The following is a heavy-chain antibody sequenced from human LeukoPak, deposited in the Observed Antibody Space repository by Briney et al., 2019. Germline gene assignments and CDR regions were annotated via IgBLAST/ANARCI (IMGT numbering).Heavy chain of an antibody. J-gene: IGHJ5*02. D-gene: IGHD2-2*01. Sequence: ASVKVSCKASGYTFTGYYMHWVRQAPGQRLEWMGWINPNSGGTNYAQKFQGRVTMTRDTSISTAYMELSRLRSDDTAVYYCARFGVVVVPAYFRSYNWFDPWGQGTLVTVSS. CDR2: INPNSGGT. CDR1: GYTFTGYY. CDR3: ARFGVVVVPAYFRSYNWFDP. V-gene: IGHV1-2*02.